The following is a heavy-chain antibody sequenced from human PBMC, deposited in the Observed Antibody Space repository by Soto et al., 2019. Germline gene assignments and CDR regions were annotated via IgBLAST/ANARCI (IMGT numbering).Heavy chain of an antibody. CDR2: IKQDGSEK. CDR3: ARVEFIPATGALGAFDI. Sequence: EVQLVESGGGLVQPGGSLRLSCAASRFTFINYWMSWVRQAPGKGLDWVANIKQDGSEKYYVDSVEGRFTISRDNAKKSLYLQMNSLRAEDTAVYYCARVEFIPATGALGAFDIWGQGAMVTVSS. V-gene: IGHV3-7*05. D-gene: IGHD6-13*01. CDR1: RFTFINYW. J-gene: IGHJ3*02.